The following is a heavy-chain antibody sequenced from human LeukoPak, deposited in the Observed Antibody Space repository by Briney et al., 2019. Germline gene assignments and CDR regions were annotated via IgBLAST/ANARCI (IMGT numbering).Heavy chain of an antibody. J-gene: IGHJ4*02. CDR1: GFTFSSYA. Sequence: PGGSLRLSCAASGFTFSSYAMNWVRQAPGKGLEWVSAISGSGGSTYYADSVKGRFTISRDNSKNTLYLQMNSLRAEDTAVYYCAKGGHCSSTSCYFTYWGQGTLVTVSS. CDR3: AKGGHCSSTSCYFTY. V-gene: IGHV3-23*01. D-gene: IGHD2-2*01. CDR2: ISGSGGST.